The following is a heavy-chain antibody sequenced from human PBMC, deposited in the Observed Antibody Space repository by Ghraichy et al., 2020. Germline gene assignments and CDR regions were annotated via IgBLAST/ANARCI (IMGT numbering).Heavy chain of an antibody. D-gene: IGHD6-19*01. CDR2: IYYSGST. CDR1: GGSISSYY. Sequence: SQTLSLTCTVSGGSISSYYWSWIRQPPGKGLEWIGYIYYSGSTNYNPSLKSRVTISVDTSKNQFSLKLSSVTAADTAVYYCARISAVAGTEGWFDPWGQGSLVTVSS. CDR3: ARISAVAGTEGWFDP. V-gene: IGHV4-59*08. J-gene: IGHJ5*02.